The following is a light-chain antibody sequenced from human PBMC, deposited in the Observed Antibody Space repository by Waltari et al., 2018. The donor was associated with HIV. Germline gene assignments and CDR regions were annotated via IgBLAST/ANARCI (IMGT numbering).Light chain of an antibody. CDR2: DDD. Sequence: QSALTQPPSVSGSPGQSVTISCAGASSDISDTPPDIRVSWYQQPPGASPKVVIYDDDYRPSGVPDRFSGFKFDDTASLTISGLQAEDEADYYCALYLGNNTHYVFGTGTKVTVL. V-gene: IGLV2-18*01. J-gene: IGLJ1*01. CDR3: ALYLGNNTHYV. CDR1: SSDISDTPPDIR.